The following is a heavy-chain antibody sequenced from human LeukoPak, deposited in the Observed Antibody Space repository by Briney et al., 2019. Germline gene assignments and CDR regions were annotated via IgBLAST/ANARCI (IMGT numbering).Heavy chain of an antibody. CDR1: GGSISSSNW. D-gene: IGHD6-19*01. CDR3: ASVRAVAGLDY. Sequence: PSETLSPTCAVSGGSISSSNWWSWVRQPPGKGLEWIGEIYHSGSTNYNPSLKSRVTISVDTSKNQFSLKLSSVTAADTAVYYCASVRAVAGLDYWGQGTLVTVSS. J-gene: IGHJ4*02. CDR2: IYHSGST. V-gene: IGHV4-4*02.